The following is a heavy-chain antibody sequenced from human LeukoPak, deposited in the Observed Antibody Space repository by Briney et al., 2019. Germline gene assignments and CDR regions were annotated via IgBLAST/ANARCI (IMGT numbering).Heavy chain of an antibody. J-gene: IGHJ4*02. V-gene: IGHV3-7*01. Sequence: PGGSLRLSCAASGFTFSSYWMSWVRQAPGKGLEWVANIKQDGSEKYYVDSVKGRFTISRDNAKDSLYLQMNSLRAEDTAVYYCASQTETWPSRGIAAAGRFDYWGQGTLVTVSS. CDR2: IKQDGSEK. D-gene: IGHD6-13*01. CDR3: ASQTETWPSRGIAAAGRFDY. CDR1: GFTFSSYW.